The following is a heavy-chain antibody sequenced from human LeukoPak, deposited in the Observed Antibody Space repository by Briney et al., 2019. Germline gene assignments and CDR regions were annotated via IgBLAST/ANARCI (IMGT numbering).Heavy chain of an antibody. J-gene: IGHJ2*01. D-gene: IGHD6-19*01. CDR3: ARDRGSSGWYPWYFDL. Sequence: SSETLSLTCTVSGSSISSYYWSWIRQPAGKGLEWIGRIYTSGSTNYNPSLKSRITMSVDTSKNQFSLKLSSVTAADTAVYYCARDRGSSGWYPWYFDLWGRGTLVTVSS. V-gene: IGHV4-4*07. CDR1: GSSISSYY. CDR2: IYTSGST.